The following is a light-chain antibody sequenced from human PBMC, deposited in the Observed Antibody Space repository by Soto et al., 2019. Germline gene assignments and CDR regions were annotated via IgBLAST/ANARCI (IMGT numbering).Light chain of an antibody. J-gene: IGLJ1*01. CDR1: SSDIGAYNF. V-gene: IGLV2-14*03. Sequence: QSVLTQPASVSGSPGQSITISCTGTSSDIGAYNFVSWYQQPPAKAPKLMIFDVSNRPSGVSNRFSGSKSGNSASLTISGLQAEDEADYYCGSYTSSSYVFGTGTKVTVL. CDR3: GSYTSSSYV. CDR2: DVS.